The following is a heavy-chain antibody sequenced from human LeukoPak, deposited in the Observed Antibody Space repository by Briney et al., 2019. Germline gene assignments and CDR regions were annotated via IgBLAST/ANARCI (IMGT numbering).Heavy chain of an antibody. CDR1: GGSFSGYY. J-gene: IGHJ4*02. V-gene: IGHV4-34*01. CDR2: INHSGST. D-gene: IGHD6-19*01. Sequence: SETLSLTCAVYGGSFSGYYWSWIRQPPGKGLEWIGEINHSGSTNYNPSLKSRVTISVDTSKNQFSLKLSSVTAADTAVYYCARGGGGIAVAETGPRMDFFDNWGQGTLVSVSS. CDR3: ARGGGGIAVAETGPRMDFFDN.